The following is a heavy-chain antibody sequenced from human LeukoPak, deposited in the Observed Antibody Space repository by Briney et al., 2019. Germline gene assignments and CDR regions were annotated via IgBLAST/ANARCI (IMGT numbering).Heavy chain of an antibody. CDR2: IYYSGGT. CDR3: ARAVAGTLVRFDY. J-gene: IGHJ4*02. D-gene: IGHD6-19*01. V-gene: IGHV4-59*08. Sequence: SETLSLTCTVSVGSISSYYWSWTRQPPGRGLEWIGYIYYSGGTKYNPSLTSRVTISVDTSKNQFSLQLTSVTAADTAVYYCARAVAGTLVRFDYWGQGTLVTVSS. CDR1: VGSISSYY.